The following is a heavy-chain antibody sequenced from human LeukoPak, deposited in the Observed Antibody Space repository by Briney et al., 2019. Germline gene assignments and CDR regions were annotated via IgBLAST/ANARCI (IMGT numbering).Heavy chain of an antibody. CDR1: GFTVNYNY. CDR3: ARVKVGITYWFDP. D-gene: IGHD1-26*01. Sequence: PGGSLRLSCTASGFTVNYNYMSWVRLAPGKGLEWVSVIYSGGSTYYADSVKGRFTISRDDSKNTVYLQMNSLRVEDTAVYYCARVKVGITYWFDPWGQGTLVTVSS. CDR2: IYSGGST. V-gene: IGHV3-66*01. J-gene: IGHJ5*02.